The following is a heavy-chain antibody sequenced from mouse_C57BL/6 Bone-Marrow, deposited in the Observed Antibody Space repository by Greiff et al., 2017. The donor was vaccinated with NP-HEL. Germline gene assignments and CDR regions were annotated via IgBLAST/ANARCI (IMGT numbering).Heavy chain of an antibody. Sequence: QVQLQQPGADLVKPGASVKLSCKASGYTFTSYWMHWVKQRPGRGLEWIGRIDPNSGGTKFNEKFKTKATLTVDKPSSTAYMQLSSLTSKHSAVYYCAQYYSGSRGWYFDVWGTGTTVTVSS. V-gene: IGHV1-72*01. D-gene: IGHD1-1*01. J-gene: IGHJ1*03. CDR1: GYTFTSYW. CDR2: IDPNSGGT. CDR3: AQYYSGSRGWYFDV.